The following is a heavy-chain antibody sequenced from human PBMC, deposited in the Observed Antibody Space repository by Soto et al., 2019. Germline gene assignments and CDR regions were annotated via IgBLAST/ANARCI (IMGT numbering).Heavy chain of an antibody. CDR1: GFTSSNYW. Sequence: GGSLRLSCVVSGFTSSNYWMHWVRQAPGEGLVWVSHINTDGSRITYADSVKGRFTISRDNAKNTLYLQMNSLRAEDTAVYYCARAHSTMVRGIDWFDSWGQGTLVTVSS. CDR2: INTDGSRI. J-gene: IGHJ5*01. CDR3: ARAHSTMVRGIDWFDS. V-gene: IGHV3-74*01. D-gene: IGHD3-10*01.